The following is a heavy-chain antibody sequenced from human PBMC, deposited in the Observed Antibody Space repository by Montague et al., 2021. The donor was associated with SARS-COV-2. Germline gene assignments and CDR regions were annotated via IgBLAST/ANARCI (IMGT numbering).Heavy chain of an antibody. D-gene: IGHD3-10*01. J-gene: IGHJ4*02. Sequence: PALVTPTQTLTLTCTFSGFSLSTSGMCVSWIRQPPGKALEWLARIDWDDDKHYSTPLKTRLTISKDTSKNQVVLTMTNMDPVDTATYYCARSSVVRGVSLDYWGQGTLVTVSS. CDR3: ARSSVVRGVSLDY. CDR1: GFSLSTSGMC. CDR2: IDWDDDK. V-gene: IGHV2-70*11.